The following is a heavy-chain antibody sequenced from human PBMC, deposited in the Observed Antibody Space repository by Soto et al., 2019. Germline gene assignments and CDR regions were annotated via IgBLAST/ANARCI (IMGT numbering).Heavy chain of an antibody. CDR2: IIPVFGRP. D-gene: IGHD5-12*01. Sequence: SVKVSCKASGGTFSSFGISWVRQSPGQGLEWMGGIIPVFGRPNYAQRFRGRLTITADESTNTSYMELIDLTSEDTAVYYCAREASGYDFWGQGTQVTVS. CDR1: GGTFSSFG. J-gene: IGHJ1*01. CDR3: AREASGYDF. V-gene: IGHV1-69*13.